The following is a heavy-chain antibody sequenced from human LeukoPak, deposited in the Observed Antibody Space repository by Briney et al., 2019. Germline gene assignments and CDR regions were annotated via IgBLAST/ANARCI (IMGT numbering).Heavy chain of an antibody. D-gene: IGHD5-12*01. CDR1: GFTFSSFG. CDR2: ISGSGGST. V-gene: IGHV3-23*01. J-gene: IGHJ4*02. CDR3: AKDRGYSGYDLSDY. Sequence: GGTLRLSCAASGFTFSSFGMSWVRQAPGKGLEWVSAISGSGGSTYYADSVKGRFTISRDNSKNTLYLQMNSLRAEDTAVYYCAKDRGYSGYDLSDYWGQGTLVTVSS.